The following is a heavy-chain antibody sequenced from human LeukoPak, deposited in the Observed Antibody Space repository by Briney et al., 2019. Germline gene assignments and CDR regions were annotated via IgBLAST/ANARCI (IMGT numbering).Heavy chain of an antibody. CDR1: GFTFSSRDW. J-gene: IGHJ4*02. CDR3: ARDRLFGNLPDY. CDR2: IKQDGSEK. D-gene: IGHD1-7*01. Sequence: GGSLRLSCVASGFTFSSRDWMTWVRQAPGKGLEWVANIKQDGSEKNYVDSVKGRFTISRDNAKNSLNLQMNSLRAEDTAVYYCARDRLFGNLPDYWGQGTLVTVSS. V-gene: IGHV3-7*01.